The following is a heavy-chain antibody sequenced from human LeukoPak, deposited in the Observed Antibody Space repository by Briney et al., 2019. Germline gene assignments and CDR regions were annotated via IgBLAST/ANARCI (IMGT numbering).Heavy chain of an antibody. Sequence: SETLSLTCTVSGGSISSYYWNWIRQPPGKRLEWIGYIYNTGSTNYNPSLKSRVTISADTSKTRFSLNLTSVTAADTAVYYCASQSSGYDPFDVWGQGTKVTVSS. CDR2: IYNTGST. CDR1: GGSISSYY. D-gene: IGHD2-2*03. CDR3: ASQSSGYDPFDV. V-gene: IGHV4-59*08. J-gene: IGHJ3*01.